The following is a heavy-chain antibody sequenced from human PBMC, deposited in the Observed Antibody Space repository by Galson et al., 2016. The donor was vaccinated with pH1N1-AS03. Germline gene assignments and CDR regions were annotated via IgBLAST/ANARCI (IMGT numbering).Heavy chain of an antibody. CDR2: IYPSDSDI. J-gene: IGHJ4*02. D-gene: IGHD2-15*01. CDR3: ARLPVSATDPLYYFDL. CDR1: GYSFISYW. Sequence: QSGAEVKKPGESLKISCKGSGYSFISYWIGWVRQMPGKGLELLGIIYPSDSDIRSSPSFHGQITISVDKTITTAFLQWTSLKPSDTGMYYCARLPVSATDPLYYFDLWGQGTLVTVPS. V-gene: IGHV5-51*01.